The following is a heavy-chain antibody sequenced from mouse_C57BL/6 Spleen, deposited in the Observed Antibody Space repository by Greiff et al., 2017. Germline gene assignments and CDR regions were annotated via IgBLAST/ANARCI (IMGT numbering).Heavy chain of an antibody. D-gene: IGHD2-4*01. CDR1: GYTFTSYW. Sequence: QVQLQQPGAELVMPGASVKLSCKASGYTFTSYWMHWVKQRPGQGLEWIGEIDPSDSYTNYNQKFKGKSTLTVDKSSSTAYMQLSSLTSEDSAVYYCASERDDYVNYFDYWGQGTTLTVSS. CDR3: ASERDDYVNYFDY. V-gene: IGHV1-69*01. CDR2: IDPSDSYT. J-gene: IGHJ2*01.